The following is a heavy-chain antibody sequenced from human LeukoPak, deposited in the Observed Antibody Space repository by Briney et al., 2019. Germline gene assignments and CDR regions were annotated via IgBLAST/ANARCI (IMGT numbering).Heavy chain of an antibody. CDR3: ARVGLEEGSDFDI. CDR2: ILPIFRTA. CDR1: GYTFTSYG. Sequence: ASVKVSCKASGYTFTSYGINWVRQAPGQGLEWTGGILPIFRTATYYAQKFQGRVTITADTSTTTAYMELSSLRSEDTAVYYCARVGLEEGSDFDIWGQGTMVTVSS. J-gene: IGHJ3*02. D-gene: IGHD6-19*01. V-gene: IGHV1-69*06.